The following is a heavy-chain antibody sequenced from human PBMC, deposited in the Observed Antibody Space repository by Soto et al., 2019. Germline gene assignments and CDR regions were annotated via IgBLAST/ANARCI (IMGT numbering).Heavy chain of an antibody. CDR3: ARGWYCISTSCYYYGMDV. CDR2: MNPNSGNT. Sequence: VSVKGSCKAAGYTFTSYDINCVRLATGQGLEWMGWMNPNSGNTGYAQKFQGRVTMTRNTSISTAYMELSSLRSEDTAVYYCARGWYCISTSCYYYGMDVWGQGTTVTVSS. J-gene: IGHJ6*02. CDR1: GYTFTSYD. D-gene: IGHD2-2*01. V-gene: IGHV1-8*01.